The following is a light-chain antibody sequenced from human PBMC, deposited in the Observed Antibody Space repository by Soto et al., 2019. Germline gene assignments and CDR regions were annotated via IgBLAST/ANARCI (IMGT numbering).Light chain of an antibody. CDR2: GAS. Sequence: EIVLTQSPGTLSSSPGERATLSCRDSKSVSSSYLAWYQQKPGQAPRLLIYGASSRATGIPDRFSGSGSGTDFTLTISRLEPEDFAVYYCQQYGSSPLTFGGGTKVDIK. CDR1: KSVSSSY. V-gene: IGKV3-20*01. CDR3: QQYGSSPLT. J-gene: IGKJ4*01.